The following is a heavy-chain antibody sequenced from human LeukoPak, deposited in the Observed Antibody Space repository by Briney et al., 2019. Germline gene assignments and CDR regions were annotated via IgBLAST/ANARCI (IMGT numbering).Heavy chain of an antibody. V-gene: IGHV3-23*01. CDR3: AKDSWSGNGIYDALDI. D-gene: IGHD2-8*01. J-gene: IGHJ3*02. Sequence: GGSLRLSCAASGFTFSNYAMSWVRQAPGKGLEWVSVMGGGDDDRYYIDSVKGRFTVSRDNSKSTLSLQMNSLRPEDTAVYYCAKDSWSGNGIYDALDIWGQGTMVTVSS. CDR1: GFTFSNYA. CDR2: MGGGDDDR.